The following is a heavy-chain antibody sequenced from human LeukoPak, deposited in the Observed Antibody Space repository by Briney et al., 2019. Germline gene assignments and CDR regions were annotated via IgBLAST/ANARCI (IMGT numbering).Heavy chain of an antibody. J-gene: IGHJ6*03. CDR3: ARPLQYPRRYYYMDV. CDR1: GGTFSSYA. D-gene: IGHD4-11*01. V-gene: IGHV1-69*13. CDR2: IIPIFGTA. Sequence: ASVKISCKASGGTFSSYAISWVRQAPGQGLEWMGGIIPIFGTANYAQKFQGRVTITADESTSTAYMELSSLRSEDTAVYYCARPLQYPRRYYYMDVWGKGTTVTVSS.